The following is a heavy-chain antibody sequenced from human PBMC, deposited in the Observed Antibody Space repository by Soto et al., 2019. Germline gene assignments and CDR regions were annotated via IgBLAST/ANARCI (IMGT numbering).Heavy chain of an antibody. D-gene: IGHD3-22*01. CDR3: AGRASRYYYDSSGYFDY. CDR2: IYYSGST. Sequence: PLETLSLTCTVSGCSISSYYWIWIRQPPGKGLEWIGYIYYSGSTNYNPSLKSRVTISVDTSKNQFSLKLSSVTAADTAVYYCAGRASRYYYDSSGYFDYWGQGTLVTVSS. V-gene: IGHV4-59*01. J-gene: IGHJ4*02. CDR1: GCSISSYY.